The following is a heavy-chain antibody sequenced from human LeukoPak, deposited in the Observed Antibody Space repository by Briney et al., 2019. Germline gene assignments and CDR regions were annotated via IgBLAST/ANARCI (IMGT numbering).Heavy chain of an antibody. J-gene: IGHJ4*02. D-gene: IGHD6-19*01. Sequence: SETLSHTCTVSGDSISSYYWSWIRQPLGKGLEWIGYIYYSGNTNYNPSLKSRLTISIDTSKNQLSLKLSSVTAADTAVYYCARAKKAVAGFFDYWGQGTLVTVSS. CDR2: IYYSGNT. V-gene: IGHV4-59*01. CDR3: ARAKKAVAGFFDY. CDR1: GDSISSYY.